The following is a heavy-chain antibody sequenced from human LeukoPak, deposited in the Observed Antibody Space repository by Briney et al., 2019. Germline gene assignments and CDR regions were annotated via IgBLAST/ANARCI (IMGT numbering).Heavy chain of an antibody. Sequence: ASVKVSCKASGYTFTGYYMHWVRLAPGQGLEWMGRINPNSGGTNYAQKLQGRVTMTTDTSTSTAYMELRSLRSDDTAVYYCARDRLRGAFDIWGQGTMVTVSS. CDR3: ARDRLRGAFDI. J-gene: IGHJ3*02. V-gene: IGHV1-2*06. CDR2: INPNSGGT. CDR1: GYTFTGYY.